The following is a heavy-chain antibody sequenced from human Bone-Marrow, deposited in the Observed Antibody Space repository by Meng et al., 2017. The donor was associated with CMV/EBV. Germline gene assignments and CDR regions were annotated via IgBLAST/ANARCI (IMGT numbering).Heavy chain of an antibody. CDR3: TRSPNGMDV. Sequence: GGSLRLSCAASGFTFNTYDLHWVRQTTREGLEWVSGIGTRGDTYYASSVKGRFTISRENAKKSFYLQMNNLRVGDTAVYYCTRSPNGMDVWGQGTTVTVSS. CDR1: GFTFNTYD. V-gene: IGHV3-13*01. J-gene: IGHJ6*02. CDR2: IGTRGDT.